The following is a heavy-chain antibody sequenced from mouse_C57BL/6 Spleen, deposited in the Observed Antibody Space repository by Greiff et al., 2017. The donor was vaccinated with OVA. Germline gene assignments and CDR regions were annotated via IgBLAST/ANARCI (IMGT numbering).Heavy chain of an antibody. V-gene: IGHV1-72*01. J-gene: IGHJ2*01. CDR3: ARHGSSYHFDY. D-gene: IGHD1-1*01. Sequence: QVQLKQPGAELVKPGASVKLSCKASGYTFTSYWMHWVKQRPGRGLEWIGRIDPNSGGTKYNEKFKSKATLTVDKPSSTAYMQLSSLTSEDSAVDYCARHGSSYHFDYWGQGTTLTVSS. CDR2: IDPNSGGT. CDR1: GYTFTSYW.